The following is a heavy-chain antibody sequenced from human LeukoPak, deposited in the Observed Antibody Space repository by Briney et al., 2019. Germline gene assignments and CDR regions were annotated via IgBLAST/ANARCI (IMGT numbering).Heavy chain of an antibody. Sequence: GGSLRLSCAASGFTFSSYGMSWVRQAPGKGLEWVSAISGSGGSTYYADSVKGRFTISRDNSKNTLYLQMNSLRAEDTAVYYCAKGLVNIVVVVAAPSIWGQGTMVTVSS. J-gene: IGHJ3*02. V-gene: IGHV3-23*01. D-gene: IGHD2-15*01. CDR2: ISGSGGST. CDR3: AKGLVNIVVVVAAPSI. CDR1: GFTFSSYG.